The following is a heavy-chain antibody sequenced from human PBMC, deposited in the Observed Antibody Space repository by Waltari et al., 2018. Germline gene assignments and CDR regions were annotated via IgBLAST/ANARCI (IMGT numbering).Heavy chain of an antibody. CDR1: EFTFSSFA. V-gene: IGHV3-30*04. D-gene: IGHD1-1*01. CDR3: ARDLCDRTNCHGMDV. CDR2: ISYNGRNI. J-gene: IGHJ6*02. Sequence: QVQLVESGGGVVQPGRSLRLSCAASEFTFSSFAMHWVRQAPGKGLDWVAVISYNGRNIYYGDSVKGRFTISRDNAKKMLYLQMNSLRAEDTAVYYCARDLCDRTNCHGMDVWGQGTTVTVSS.